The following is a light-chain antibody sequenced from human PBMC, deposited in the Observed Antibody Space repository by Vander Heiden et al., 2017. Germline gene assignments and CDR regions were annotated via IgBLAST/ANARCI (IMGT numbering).Light chain of an antibody. J-gene: IGKJ4*01. CDR3: QQGYSTPHT. Sequence: DIQMTQFPSSLSASVEDRVTTTCRASQSTSSYLNWYQQKPGKAPKLLIYAASSLQSGVPSRFSGSGSGTDFTLKISSVQPEDFAAYYCQQGYSTPHTFGEGTKVEIK. CDR1: QSTSSY. CDR2: AAS. V-gene: IGKV1-39*01.